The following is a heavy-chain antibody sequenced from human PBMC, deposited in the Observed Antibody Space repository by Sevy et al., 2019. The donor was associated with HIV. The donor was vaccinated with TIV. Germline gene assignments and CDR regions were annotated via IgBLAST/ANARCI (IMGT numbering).Heavy chain of an antibody. D-gene: IGHD3-22*01. CDR3: ARSGGYYDSSGYYSPPYGMDV. Sequence: SVKVSCKASGGTFSSYAISWVRQAPGQGLEWMGRIIPILGIANYAQKFQGRVTITADKSTSTAYMELSSLRSEDTAVYYCARSGGYYDSSGYYSPPYGMDVWGQGTTVTVSS. CDR1: GGTFSSYA. J-gene: IGHJ6*02. V-gene: IGHV1-69*04. CDR2: IIPILGIA.